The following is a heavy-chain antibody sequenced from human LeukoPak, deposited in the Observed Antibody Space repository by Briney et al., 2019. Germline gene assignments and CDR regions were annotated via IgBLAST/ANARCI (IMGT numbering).Heavy chain of an antibody. V-gene: IGHV3-23*01. J-gene: IGHJ3*01. Sequence: GGSLRLSCAASGFTFSVAAMTWVRQAPGKGLEWVSLIGASGDSTYYADSVKGRFTISRDHSKNTLSLQMNSLRVEDTAMYFCAKDIQLSTWGLGTMVTVSS. CDR2: IGASGDST. D-gene: IGHD5-24*01. CDR1: GFTFSVAA. CDR3: AKDIQLST.